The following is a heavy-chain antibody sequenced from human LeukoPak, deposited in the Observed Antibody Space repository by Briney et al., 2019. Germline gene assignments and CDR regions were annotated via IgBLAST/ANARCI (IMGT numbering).Heavy chain of an antibody. CDR3: ARDGDGRGEDFDY. V-gene: IGHV3-30-3*01. J-gene: IGHJ4*02. Sequence: GGSLRLSCAASGFTFSSYAMHWVRQAPGKGLEWVAVISYDGSNKFYADSVKGRFTISRDNAKNFLYLQMNSLRVEDTALYYCARDGDGRGEDFDYWGQGILVTVSS. D-gene: IGHD4-17*01. CDR2: ISYDGSNK. CDR1: GFTFSSYA.